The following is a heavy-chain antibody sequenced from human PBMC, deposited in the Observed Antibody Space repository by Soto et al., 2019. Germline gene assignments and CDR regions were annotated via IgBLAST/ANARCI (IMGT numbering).Heavy chain of an antibody. J-gene: IGHJ4*02. V-gene: IGHV4-4*03. CDR2: TSHDGVT. CDR3: ARRIVATETFDY. D-gene: IGHD5-12*01. Sequence: LETLSLTCAVSSGSSDNVYWWSWVRQSPGKGLEWIGETSHDGVTNYNPSLEGRVTISIDTSKNQFSLTVTSVTAADTAVYYCARRIVATETFDYWGQGTLVTVSS. CDR1: SGSSDNVYW.